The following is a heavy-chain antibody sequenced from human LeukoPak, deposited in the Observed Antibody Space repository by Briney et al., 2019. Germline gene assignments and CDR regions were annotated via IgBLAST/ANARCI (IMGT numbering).Heavy chain of an antibody. CDR3: AMKGSGYDFDY. CDR1: GGSFSAYY. V-gene: IGHV4-34*01. J-gene: IGHJ4*02. CDR2: INHGGST. D-gene: IGHD5-12*01. Sequence: SETLPLTCAVYGGSFSAYYWSWIRQPPGKGLEWIGEINHGGSTNYNPSLKSRVTISVDTSKNQFSLKLSSVTAADTAVYYCAMKGSGYDFDYWGQGTLVTVSS.